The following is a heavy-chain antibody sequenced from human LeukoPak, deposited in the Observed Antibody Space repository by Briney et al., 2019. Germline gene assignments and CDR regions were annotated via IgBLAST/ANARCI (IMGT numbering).Heavy chain of an antibody. CDR2: IYYSGST. CDR1: GGSISSGGYY. Sequence: SETLSLTCTVSGGSISSGGYYWSWIRQHPGKGLEWIGYIYYSGSTYYNPSLKSRVTISVDTSKNQFSLKLSSVTAADTAVYYCARDTHDAFDIWGQGTMVTVSS. V-gene: IGHV4-31*03. CDR3: ARDTHDAFDI. J-gene: IGHJ3*02.